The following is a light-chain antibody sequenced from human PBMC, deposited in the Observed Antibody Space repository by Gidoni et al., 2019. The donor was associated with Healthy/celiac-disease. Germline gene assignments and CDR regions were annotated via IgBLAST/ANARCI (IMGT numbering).Light chain of an antibody. CDR2: DAC. CDR3: QQRSNWPIT. CDR1: QSVSSY. J-gene: IGKJ5*01. Sequence: EIGLTQSPATLSLSPGERSTPSCRASQSVSSYLAWYQQKPGQAPRLLIYDACNRATGIPARFSGSGSGTDFTLTISSLEPEDFAVYYCQQRSNWPITFGQGTRLEIK. V-gene: IGKV3-11*01.